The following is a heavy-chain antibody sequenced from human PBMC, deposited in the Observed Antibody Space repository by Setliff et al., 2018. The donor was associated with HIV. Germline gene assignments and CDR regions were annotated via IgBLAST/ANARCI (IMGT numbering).Heavy chain of an antibody. V-gene: IGHV3-72*01. D-gene: IGHD5-18*01. CDR3: ARDDSNGNTDAFDI. CDR2: SRNKANSYST. Sequence: LSLTCTVSGGSITGYYWSWIRQPPGKGLEWIGRSRNKANSYSTEYAASVKGRFTISRDASKSSMYLQMNSLRAEDTAVYYCARDDSNGNTDAFDIWGQGTTVTVSS. CDR1: GGSITGYY. J-gene: IGHJ3*02.